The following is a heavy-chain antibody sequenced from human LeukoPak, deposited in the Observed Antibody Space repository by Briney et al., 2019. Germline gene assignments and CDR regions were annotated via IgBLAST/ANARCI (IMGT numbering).Heavy chain of an antibody. CDR3: ARDVLGYIVATSPFDY. D-gene: IGHD5-12*01. Sequence: GGSLRLSCAASGSTFSSYWMSWVRQAPGKGLEWVANIKQDGSEKYYVDSVKGRFTISRDNAKNSLYLQMNSLRAEDTAVYYCARDVLGYIVATSPFDYWGQGTLVTVSS. CDR1: GSTFSSYW. CDR2: IKQDGSEK. V-gene: IGHV3-7*01. J-gene: IGHJ4*02.